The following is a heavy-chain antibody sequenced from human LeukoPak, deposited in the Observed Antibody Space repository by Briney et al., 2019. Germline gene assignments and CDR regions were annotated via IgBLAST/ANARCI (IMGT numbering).Heavy chain of an antibody. CDR3: ARGGDYVGGLDY. V-gene: IGHV3-11*04. D-gene: IGHD4-17*01. CDR2: ISSDSDDI. J-gene: IGHJ4*02. CDR1: GFTFSNYY. Sequence: PGGSLSLSCEGSGFTFSNYYMSRFRQPPGRGLEWLSCISSDSDDIFYADSVKGRFTISRDNAKNSVFLQLNSLRVEDTAVYYCARGGDYVGGLDYWGQGTLVTVSS.